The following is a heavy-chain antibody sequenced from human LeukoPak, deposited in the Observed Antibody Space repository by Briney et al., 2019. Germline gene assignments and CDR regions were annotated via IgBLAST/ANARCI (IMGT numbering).Heavy chain of an antibody. D-gene: IGHD5-18*01. CDR3: ATNQDTAIFMFLTH. J-gene: IGHJ4*02. CDR1: GGTFSSYA. Sequence: SVKVPCKAPGGTFSSYAISWVRQAPGQGLEWMGGIIPIFGTANYAQKFQGRVTITTDESTSTAYMELSSLRSEDTAVYYCATNQDTAIFMFLTHWGQGTLVTVSS. CDR2: IIPIFGTA. V-gene: IGHV1-69*05.